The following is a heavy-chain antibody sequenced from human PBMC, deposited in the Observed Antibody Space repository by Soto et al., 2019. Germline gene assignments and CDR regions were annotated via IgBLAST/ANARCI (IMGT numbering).Heavy chain of an antibody. CDR2: IYYSGST. D-gene: IGHD6-19*01. CDR1: GGSIGSGGYY. Sequence: QVHLQESGPGLVKPSQTLSLTCTVSGGSIGSGGYYWSWIRQHPGKGLEWIGNIYYSGSTYYNPSLKSRVSKSVDTSKNQFSLRLSSVTAADTAVYSCARIDGGSSGWFSYWGQGTLVTVSS. V-gene: IGHV4-31*03. J-gene: IGHJ4*02. CDR3: ARIDGGSSGWFSY.